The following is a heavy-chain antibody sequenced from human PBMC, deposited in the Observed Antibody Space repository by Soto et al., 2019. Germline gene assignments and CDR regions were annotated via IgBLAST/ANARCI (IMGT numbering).Heavy chain of an antibody. Sequence: GGSLRLSCAASGFTFSSYAMHWVRQAPGKGLEWVAVISYDGSNKYYADSVKGRFTISRDNSKNTLYLQMNSLRAEDTAVYYCARSVLPDTYYFDYWGQGTLVTVSS. CDR2: ISYDGSNK. CDR3: ARSVLPDTYYFDY. CDR1: GFTFSSYA. J-gene: IGHJ4*02. V-gene: IGHV3-30-3*01. D-gene: IGHD3-10*01.